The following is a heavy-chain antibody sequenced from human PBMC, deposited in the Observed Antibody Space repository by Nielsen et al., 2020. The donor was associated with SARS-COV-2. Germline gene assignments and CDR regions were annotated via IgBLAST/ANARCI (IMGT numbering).Heavy chain of an antibody. Sequence: GESLKISCAASGFTFSSYAMHWVRQAPGKGLEWVAVISYDGSNKYYADSVKGRFTISRDNAKNSLYLQMNSLRAEDTAVYYCARDLGKGYDDVPDYWGQGTLVTVSS. V-gene: IGHV3-30*04. CDR1: GFTFSSYA. D-gene: IGHD5-12*01. J-gene: IGHJ4*02. CDR3: ARDLGKGYDDVPDY. CDR2: ISYDGSNK.